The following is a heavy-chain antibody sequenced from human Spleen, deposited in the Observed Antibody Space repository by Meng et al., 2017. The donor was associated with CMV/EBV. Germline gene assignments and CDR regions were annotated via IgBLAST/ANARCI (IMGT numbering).Heavy chain of an antibody. Sequence: GQLQQWGAGLLKPSETLSLTCAVYGGSFSGYYWSWIRQPPGKGLEWIGEINHSGSTNYNPSLKSRVTISVDTSKNQFSLQLNSVTPEDTAVYYCARDHLGFDYWGQGTLVTVSS. CDR3: ARDHLGFDY. CDR1: GGSFSGYY. CDR2: INHSGST. V-gene: IGHV4-34*01. D-gene: IGHD7-27*01. J-gene: IGHJ4*02.